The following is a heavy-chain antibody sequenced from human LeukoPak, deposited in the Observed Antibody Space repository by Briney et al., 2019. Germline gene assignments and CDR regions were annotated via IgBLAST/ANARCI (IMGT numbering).Heavy chain of an antibody. CDR3: AKGSKVLLFTRDHYMDV. V-gene: IGHV3-30*02. Sequence: GGSLRLSCAASGFTFSSYGMHWVRQAPSKGLEWVAFIRHDGINKYYADSVKGRFTISRDNSKNTLYLQMNSLRAEDTAVYYCAKGSKVLLFTRDHYMDVWGKGTTVTISS. CDR2: IRHDGINK. CDR1: GFTFSSYG. J-gene: IGHJ6*03. D-gene: IGHD2/OR15-2a*01.